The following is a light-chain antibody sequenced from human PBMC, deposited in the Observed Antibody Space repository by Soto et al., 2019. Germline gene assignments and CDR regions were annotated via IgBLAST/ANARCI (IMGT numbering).Light chain of an antibody. J-gene: IGKJ4*01. CDR2: DTS. Sequence: EIVLTQSPATLSLSPRERATLSCRASQSVGSFLAWYQQKPGQAPRLLIYDTSIRATGIPARFSGSGSGTDFTLTISSLEPEDFAVYYCQQRNSWPPVTFGGGGKVDIK. CDR3: QQRNSWPPVT. V-gene: IGKV3-11*01. CDR1: QSVGSF.